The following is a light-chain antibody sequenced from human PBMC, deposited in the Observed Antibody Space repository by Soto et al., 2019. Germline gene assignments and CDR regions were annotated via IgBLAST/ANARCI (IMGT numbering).Light chain of an antibody. CDR2: GHS. Sequence: QSVLTQPPSVSGAPGQRVTISCTGSSSNIGAGYDVHWYQQLPGTAPKLLIYGHSNRPSGVPDRFSGSKSGTSDSLAITGLQAEDEAEYYCQSYDSSLSGSVFGGGTKGTVL. CDR3: QSYDSSLSGSV. CDR1: SSNIGAGYD. V-gene: IGLV1-40*01. J-gene: IGLJ3*02.